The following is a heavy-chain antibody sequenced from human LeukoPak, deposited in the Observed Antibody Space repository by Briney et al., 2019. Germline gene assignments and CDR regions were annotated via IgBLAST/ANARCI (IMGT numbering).Heavy chain of an antibody. J-gene: IGHJ4*02. Sequence: PSETLSLTCTVSGGSINTASYYWGWIRQPPGKGLEWIGIISNSGSTYYSPPLTSRITMSVDPFNNQFALSLTSVTAADTAVYYCARQFGQYSPNWYLEADYWGQGPLVPVSS. D-gene: IGHD3/OR15-3a*01. CDR2: ISNSGST. CDR3: ARQFGQYSPNWYLEADY. CDR1: GGSINTASYY. V-gene: IGHV4-39*01.